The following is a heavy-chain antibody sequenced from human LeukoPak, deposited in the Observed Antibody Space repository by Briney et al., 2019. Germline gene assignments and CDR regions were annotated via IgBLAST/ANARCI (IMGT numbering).Heavy chain of an antibody. V-gene: IGHV3-30*18. CDR2: ISYDGSDK. CDR1: GFTFRSHG. CDR3: AKDRSRENYYGSGSSPPDY. J-gene: IGHJ4*02. D-gene: IGHD3-10*01. Sequence: GGSLRLSCAASGFTFRSHGMHWVRQAPGKGLGWVAVISYDGSDKYYADSVKGRFTISRDNSKNTLYLQMNSLRAEDTAVYYCAKDRSRENYYGSGSSPPDYWGQGTLVTVSS.